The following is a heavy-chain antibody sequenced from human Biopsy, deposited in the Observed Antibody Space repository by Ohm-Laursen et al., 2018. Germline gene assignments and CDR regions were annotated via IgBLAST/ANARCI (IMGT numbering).Heavy chain of an antibody. D-gene: IGHD4-17*01. Sequence: SLRLSCTASGFAFRNYDLTWIRQAPGKGLEWVASLAFSSGRTYYADSVKGRFTISRDDSQNTLYLQMDSLRAADTAVYHCAKYRLPATATSILDYWGQGALVPVSS. CDR1: GFAFRNYD. V-gene: IGHV3-23*01. CDR2: LAFSSGRT. J-gene: IGHJ4*02. CDR3: AKYRLPATATSILDY.